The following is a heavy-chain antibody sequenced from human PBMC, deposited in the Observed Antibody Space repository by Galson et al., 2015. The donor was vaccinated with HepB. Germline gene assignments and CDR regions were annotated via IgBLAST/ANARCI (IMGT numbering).Heavy chain of an antibody. CDR2: IYYSGST. D-gene: IGHD5-18*01. Sequence: SETLSLTCAVYGGSISSYYWSWIRQPPGKGLEWIGYIYYSGSTNYNPSLKSRVTISVDTSKNQFSLKLSSVTAADTAVYYCARDSFKRRIQLWYQGYYYYGMDVWGQGTTVTVSS. CDR3: ARDSFKRRIQLWYQGYYYYGMDV. CDR1: GGSISSYY. V-gene: IGHV4-59*12. J-gene: IGHJ6*02.